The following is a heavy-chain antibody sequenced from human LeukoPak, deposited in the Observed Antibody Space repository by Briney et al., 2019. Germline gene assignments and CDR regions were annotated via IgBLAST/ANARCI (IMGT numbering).Heavy chain of an antibody. D-gene: IGHD3-10*01. Sequence: PGGSLTLSCALSGFPFSSLWMRWVRHSPGKGREWVANTKQDGSVKCYVDSVKRHFTSSTANAKTSLYLQMNSLRAEDTAVYYCGRVSLWVGFDIWGQGTMVTVSS. J-gene: IGHJ3*02. CDR1: GFPFSSLW. CDR3: GRVSLWVGFDI. CDR2: TKQDGSVK. V-gene: IGHV3-7*01.